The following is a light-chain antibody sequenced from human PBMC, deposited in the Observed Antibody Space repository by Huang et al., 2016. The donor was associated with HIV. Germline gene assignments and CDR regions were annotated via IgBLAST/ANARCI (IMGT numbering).Light chain of an antibody. V-gene: IGKV1-39*01. CDR1: QGISSY. CDR3: QQTYGTPT. CDR2: AAS. Sequence: DIQMTQSPSSLSASVGDRVTITCRASQGISSYLSWYQQKPGKAPKLLIYAASFLQSGVPSRFSGSGSGTDFTLTISSLQPEDFATYFCQQTYGTPTFGGGTKLEIK. J-gene: IGKJ4*01.